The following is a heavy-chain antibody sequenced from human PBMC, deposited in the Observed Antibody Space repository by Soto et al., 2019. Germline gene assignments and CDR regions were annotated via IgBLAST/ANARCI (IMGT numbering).Heavy chain of an antibody. Sequence: GGSLRLSCAASGFTFNSYAMTWVRQAPGKGLEWASIISSSGDGTYYVDSVKGRFTISRDNSRNTLNLQMNSLRAEDTAVYYCARSYSSGWEFDYWGQGTQVTVSS. V-gene: IGHV3-23*01. CDR3: ARSYSSGWEFDY. J-gene: IGHJ4*02. CDR2: ISSSGDGT. CDR1: GFTFNSYA. D-gene: IGHD6-19*01.